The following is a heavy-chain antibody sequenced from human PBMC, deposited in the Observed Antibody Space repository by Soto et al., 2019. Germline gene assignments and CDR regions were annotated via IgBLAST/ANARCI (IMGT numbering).Heavy chain of an antibody. Sequence: QVQLVQSGAEVKKPGSSVKVSCKASGGTFSSYAISWVRQAPGQGLEWMGGIILIFGTANYAQKFQGRVTFAADESTGTAYLELSSLRSDDTAVYYCATADYGSGSTRDYYYYYGMDVWGQGTTVTVSA. J-gene: IGHJ6*01. CDR1: GGTFSSYA. CDR2: IILIFGTA. V-gene: IGHV1-69*12. CDR3: ATADYGSGSTRDYYYYYGMDV. D-gene: IGHD3-10*01.